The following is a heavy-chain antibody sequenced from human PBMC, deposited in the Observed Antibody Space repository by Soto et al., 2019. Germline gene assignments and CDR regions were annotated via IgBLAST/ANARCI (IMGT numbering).Heavy chain of an antibody. CDR2: ISGSGDST. CDR3: ARRGSGSYYDY. Sequence: EVQLLESGGGLVQPGGSLRLSCAASGFTFSSYAMRWVRQAPGKGLEWVSAISGSGDSTYYAASVTGRFTTSRDNPKNTLYLQMNSLRAEDTVVYYSARRGSGSYYDYWGQGTLVTVSS. D-gene: IGHD1-26*01. V-gene: IGHV3-23*01. CDR1: GFTFSSYA. J-gene: IGHJ4*02.